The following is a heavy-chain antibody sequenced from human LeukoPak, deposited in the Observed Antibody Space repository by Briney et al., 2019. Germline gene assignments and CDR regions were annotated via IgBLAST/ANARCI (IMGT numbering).Heavy chain of an antibody. CDR3: ARVAAADTAMMNFDH. J-gene: IGHJ4*02. V-gene: IGHV3-11*05. Sequence: PGGSLRLSCAASGFTFSDYYMSWIRQAPGKGLVWVSSISSSSIYIYYADSVKGRFTISRDNAKKSLYLQMNSLRAEDTAVYYCARVAAADTAMMNFDHWGQGTLVTVSS. D-gene: IGHD5-18*01. CDR1: GFTFSDYY. CDR2: ISSSSIYI.